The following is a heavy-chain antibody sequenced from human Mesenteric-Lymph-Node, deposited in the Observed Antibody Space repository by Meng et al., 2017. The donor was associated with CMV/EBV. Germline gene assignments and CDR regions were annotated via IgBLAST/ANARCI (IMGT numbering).Heavy chain of an antibody. D-gene: IGHD3-10*01. Sequence: ASVKVSCKASGYTFTGSYLHWARQAPGQGLEWMGWIKPNSGDTKFAQMFKDRVTMTRDTSIDTAYMELSRLTSDDTAVYYCARSSYYGSETMLGYWGQGTLVTVSS. CDR1: GYTFTGSY. J-gene: IGHJ4*02. CDR3: ARSSYYGSETMLGY. V-gene: IGHV1-2*02. CDR2: IKPNSGDT.